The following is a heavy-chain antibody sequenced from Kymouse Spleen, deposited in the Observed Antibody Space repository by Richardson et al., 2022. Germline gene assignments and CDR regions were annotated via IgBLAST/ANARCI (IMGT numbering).Heavy chain of an antibody. D-gene: IGHD3-3*01. Sequence: QVQLVQSGAEVKKPGASVKVSCKASGYTFTGYYMHWVRQAPGQGLEWMGWINPNSGGTNYAQKFQGWVTMTRDTSISTAYMELSRLRSDDTAVYYCAREGPIPYYDFWSGYSPHDAFDIWGQGTMVTVSS. CDR1: GYTFTGYY. V-gene: IGHV1-2*04. CDR3: AREGPIPYYDFWSGYSPHDAFDI. J-gene: IGHJ3*02. CDR2: INPNSGGT.